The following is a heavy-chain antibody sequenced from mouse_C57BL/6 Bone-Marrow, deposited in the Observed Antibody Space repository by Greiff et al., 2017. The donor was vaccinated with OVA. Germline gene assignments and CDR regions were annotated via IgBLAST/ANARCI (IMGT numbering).Heavy chain of an antibody. V-gene: IGHV1-61*01. J-gene: IGHJ4*01. Sequence: QVQLQQPGAELVRPGSSVKLSCKASGYTFTSYWMDWVKQRPGQGLEWIGNIYPSDSETHYNQKFKDKATLTVDKSSSTAYMQLSSLTSEDSAVYYCARSESNYYYAMDYWGQGTSVTVSS. D-gene: IGHD2-5*01. CDR2: IYPSDSET. CDR1: GYTFTSYW. CDR3: ARSESNYYYAMDY.